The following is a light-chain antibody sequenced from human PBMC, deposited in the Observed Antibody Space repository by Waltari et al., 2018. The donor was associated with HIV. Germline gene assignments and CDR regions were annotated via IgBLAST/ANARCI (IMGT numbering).Light chain of an antibody. CDR2: DVT. CDR1: SSDVGGYSH. J-gene: IGLJ2*01. CDR3: CSYANTYVV. Sequence: QSALTQPRSVSGSPGQSMTISCNGTSSDVGGYSHVSWYQQHPGKAPKLLIYDVTKRPSGVPDRFSGSKSGNTASLTISGLQVEDEADYFCCSYANTYVVFGGGTELTVL. V-gene: IGLV2-11*01.